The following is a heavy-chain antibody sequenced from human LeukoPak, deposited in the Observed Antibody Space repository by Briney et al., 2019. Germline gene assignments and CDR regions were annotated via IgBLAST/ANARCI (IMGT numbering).Heavy chain of an antibody. CDR1: GFTFSNAW. V-gene: IGHV3-15*07. D-gene: IGHD3-22*01. J-gene: IGHJ4*02. CDR2: IKTKTNGGTT. Sequence: GGSLRLSCAASGFTFSNAWMYWVRQAPGKGLEWVGRIKTKTNGGTTEYAAPVKGRFTISRDDSKNTLFLQMNNLKTEDTAVYYCTTLGLSGFYDRSGYYYVDHWGQGTLITVSS. CDR3: TTLGLSGFYDRSGYYYVDH.